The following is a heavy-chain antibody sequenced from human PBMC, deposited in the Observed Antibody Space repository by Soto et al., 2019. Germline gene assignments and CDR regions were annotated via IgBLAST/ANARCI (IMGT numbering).Heavy chain of an antibody. V-gene: IGHV1-69*10. D-gene: IGHD4-17*01. Sequence: SVKVSCKASGGFNNYAVSWVRQAPGQGLEWMGVTIPELGTSNYAQRLQGRVTITVDKATNTAYVNLTTLTSEDTAIYYCSRTSMTRIDYWGQGTLVTVSS. J-gene: IGHJ4*02. CDR2: TIPELGTS. CDR3: SRTSMTRIDY. CDR1: GGFNNYA.